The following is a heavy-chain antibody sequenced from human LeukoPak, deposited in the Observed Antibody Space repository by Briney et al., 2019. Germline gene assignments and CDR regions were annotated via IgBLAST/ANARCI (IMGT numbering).Heavy chain of an antibody. CDR2: IYYSGST. Sequence: PSETLSLTCTVSGGSISSSSYYWGWLRQPPGKGLEWIGSIYYSGSTYYNPSLKSRVTISVDTSKNQFSLTLSSVTAADTAVYYCARDSRPGGTAMIRFDYWGQGTLVTVSS. CDR1: GGSISSSSYY. D-gene: IGHD5-18*01. J-gene: IGHJ4*02. CDR3: ARDSRPGGTAMIRFDY. V-gene: IGHV4-39*07.